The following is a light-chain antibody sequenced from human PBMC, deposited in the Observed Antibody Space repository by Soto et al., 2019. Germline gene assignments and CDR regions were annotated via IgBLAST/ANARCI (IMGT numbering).Light chain of an antibody. Sequence: DIQMTQSPSSLSASVGDRVTITCQASQGITNYLNWYQQKPGKAPKFLIYDASSLESGVPSRFSGSGSGTEFTLTISNLQPDDFATYFCQQYHNYPRTFGQGTKVDIK. J-gene: IGKJ1*01. V-gene: IGKV1-16*01. CDR2: DAS. CDR3: QQYHNYPRT. CDR1: QGITNY.